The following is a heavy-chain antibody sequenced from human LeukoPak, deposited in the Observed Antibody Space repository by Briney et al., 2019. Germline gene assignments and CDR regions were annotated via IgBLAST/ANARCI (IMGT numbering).Heavy chain of an antibody. CDR1: GGSVSSGSYY. Sequence: SETLSLTCTVSGGSVSSGSYYWSWIRQPPRKGLEWIGYIYYSGSTNYNPSLKSRVTISVDTSKNQFSLKLSSVTAADTAVYYCASGYSYGYGFWYFDLWAVAPWSLSPQ. CDR2: IYYSGST. J-gene: IGHJ2*01. V-gene: IGHV4-61*01. D-gene: IGHD5-18*01. CDR3: ASGYSYGYGFWYFDL.